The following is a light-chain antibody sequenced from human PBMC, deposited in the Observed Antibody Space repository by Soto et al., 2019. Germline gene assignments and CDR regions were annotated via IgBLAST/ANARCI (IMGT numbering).Light chain of an antibody. V-gene: IGLV2-14*01. CDR2: DVS. CDR1: ISDFVVYIY. Sequence: QCLPTQPGSVPGSRGQSSRISCTGTISDFVVYIYVSWYQHHPGKAPKLMIYDVSNRPSGVSNRFSGSKSGNTASLTISGLQAEDEAEYYCVSYTTFSSYVFGTGTKVTVL. J-gene: IGLJ1*01. CDR3: VSYTTFSSYV.